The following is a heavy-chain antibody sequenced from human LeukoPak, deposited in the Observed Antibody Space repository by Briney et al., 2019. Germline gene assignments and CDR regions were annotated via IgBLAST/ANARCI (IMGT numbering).Heavy chain of an antibody. J-gene: IGHJ4*02. CDR2: IRSSSRTI. V-gene: IGHV3-48*01. D-gene: IGHD3-10*01. CDR3: AQRYGSGSYY. Sequence: GGSLRLSCAASGFTFSSYSMNWVRQAPGKGLEWVSYIRSSSRTIYYADSVKGRFTISRDNAKNLLYLQMNSLRAEDTAVYYCAQRYGSGSYYWGQGTLVTVSS. CDR1: GFTFSSYS.